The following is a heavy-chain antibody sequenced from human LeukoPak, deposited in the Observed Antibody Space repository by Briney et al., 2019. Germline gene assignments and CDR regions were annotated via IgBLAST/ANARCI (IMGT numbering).Heavy chain of an antibody. J-gene: IGHJ4*02. D-gene: IGHD3-22*01. CDR2: IKSKTDGGTT. CDR3: TTDDTHYYDSSGYYFDY. Sequence: GGSLRLSCAASGFTFNNAWMSWVRQAPGRGLEWVGRIKSKTDGGTTDYAAPVKGRFTISRDDSKNTLYLQMNSLKTEDTAVYYCTTDDTHYYDSSGYYFDYWGQGTLVTVSS. V-gene: IGHV3-15*01. CDR1: GFTFNNAW.